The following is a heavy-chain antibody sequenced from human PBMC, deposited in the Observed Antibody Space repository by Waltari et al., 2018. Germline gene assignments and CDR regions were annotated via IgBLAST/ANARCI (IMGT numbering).Heavy chain of an antibody. CDR3: ARKNSRTWPAFDY. J-gene: IGHJ4*02. D-gene: IGHD6-13*01. V-gene: IGHV3-23*03. CDR2: IYSGGGRS. CDR1: VLSFSRYV. Sequence: EVRLLESGGGLAQPGWSLRLACAASVLSFSRYVMGWVRQVPWKGLEWVSSIYSGGGRSDSSESVRGRFTVSRDNSKTTMYLQMNNLRVDDTAIYYCARKNSRTWPAFDYWGQGFLVTVSS.